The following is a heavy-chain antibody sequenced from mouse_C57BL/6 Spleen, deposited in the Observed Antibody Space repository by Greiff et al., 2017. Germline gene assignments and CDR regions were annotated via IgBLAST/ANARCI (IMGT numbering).Heavy chain of an antibody. CDR2: ISDGGSYT. V-gene: IGHV5-4*01. Sequence: EVMLVESGGGLVKPGGSLKLSCAASGFTFSSYAMSWVRQTPEKRLEWVATISDGGSYTYYPDNVKGRFTISRDNAKNNLYLQMSHLKSEDTAMYYCARDIYYYGSSYGGYFDVWGTGTTVTVSS. J-gene: IGHJ1*03. CDR3: ARDIYYYGSSYGGYFDV. D-gene: IGHD1-1*01. CDR1: GFTFSSYA.